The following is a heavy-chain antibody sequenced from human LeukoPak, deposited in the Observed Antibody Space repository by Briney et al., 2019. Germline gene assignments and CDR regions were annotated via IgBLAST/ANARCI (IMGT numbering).Heavy chain of an antibody. Sequence: RGSLRLSCAASGLTFSSYGMSWVRQAPGKGLEWVSAISGSGGSTYYADSVKGRFTISRDNSKNTLYLQMNSLRAEDTAVYYCAKDPNYDSSGTGENYFDYWGQGTLVTVSS. CDR2: ISGSGGST. CDR3: AKDPNYDSSGTGENYFDY. CDR1: GLTFSSYG. J-gene: IGHJ4*02. V-gene: IGHV3-23*01. D-gene: IGHD3-22*01.